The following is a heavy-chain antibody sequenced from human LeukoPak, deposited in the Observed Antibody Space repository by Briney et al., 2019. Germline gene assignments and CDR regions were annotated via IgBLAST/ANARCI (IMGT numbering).Heavy chain of an antibody. V-gene: IGHV3-30*02. Sequence: GGSLRLSCAASGFTVSSNCMSWVRQAPGKGLEWVAFIRYDGSNKYYADSVKGRFTISRDNSKNTLYLQMNSLRAEDTAVYYCAKGGNNWNYGYDFGYWGQGTLVTVSS. D-gene: IGHD1-7*01. CDR3: AKGGNNWNYGYDFGY. J-gene: IGHJ4*02. CDR2: IRYDGSNK. CDR1: GFTVSSNC.